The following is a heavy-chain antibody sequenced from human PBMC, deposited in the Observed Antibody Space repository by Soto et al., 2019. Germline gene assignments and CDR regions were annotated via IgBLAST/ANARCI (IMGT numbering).Heavy chain of an antibody. V-gene: IGHV3-33*01. CDR3: ARGYSSLSGVHDY. D-gene: IGHD6-19*01. CDR1: GFTFSSYG. Sequence: GGSLRLSCAASGFTFSSYGMHWVRQAPGKGPEWVALIWYDGSKKYYADSVKGRFTISRDNSKSTLYLQMDSLGAEDTAVYYCARGYSSLSGVHDYWGQGT. J-gene: IGHJ4*02. CDR2: IWYDGSKK.